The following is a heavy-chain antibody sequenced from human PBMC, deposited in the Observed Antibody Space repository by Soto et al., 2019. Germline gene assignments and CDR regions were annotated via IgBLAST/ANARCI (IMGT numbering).Heavy chain of an antibody. D-gene: IGHD3-3*01. V-gene: IGHV4-61*08. CDR3: ARGGSAKWDFWSGYSKEYSYNYMVV. CDR2: IYYSGST. J-gene: IGHJ6*03. Sequence: PSETLSLTCTVSGGSISSGDYYWSWIRQPPGKGLEWIGYIYYSGSTNYNPSLKSRVTISVDTSKNQFSLKLCSVTAADTGVYYCARGGSAKWDFWSGYSKEYSYNYMVVWGKGPTLTVSS. CDR1: GGSISSGDYY.